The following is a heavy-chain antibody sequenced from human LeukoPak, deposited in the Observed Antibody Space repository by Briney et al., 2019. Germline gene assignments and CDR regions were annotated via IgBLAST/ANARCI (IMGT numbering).Heavy chain of an antibody. Sequence: SVKVSCKASGGTFSGHSISWVRQAPGQGPEWMGGIIPMLNKVNYAQKFQGRVTITADESTTTAYMELSSLISDDTALYYCARRDVSTRHFDYWGQGTLVTVSS. D-gene: IGHD5/OR15-5a*01. V-gene: IGHV1-69*10. CDR2: IIPMLNKV. CDR3: ARRDVSTRHFDY. J-gene: IGHJ4*02. CDR1: GGTFSGHS.